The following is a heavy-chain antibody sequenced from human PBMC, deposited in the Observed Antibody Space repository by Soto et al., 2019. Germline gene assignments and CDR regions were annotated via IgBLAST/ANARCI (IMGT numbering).Heavy chain of an antibody. J-gene: IGHJ4*02. D-gene: IGHD5-12*01. Sequence: GGSLRLSCAASGFTFSSYAMHWVRQAPGKGLEWVSGISWNSGSIGYADSVKGRFTISRDNAKNSLYLQMNSLRAEDTALYYCAKSKSGYSGRAFDYWGQGTLVTVSS. CDR2: ISWNSGSI. CDR3: AKSKSGYSGRAFDY. CDR1: GFTFSSYA. V-gene: IGHV3-9*01.